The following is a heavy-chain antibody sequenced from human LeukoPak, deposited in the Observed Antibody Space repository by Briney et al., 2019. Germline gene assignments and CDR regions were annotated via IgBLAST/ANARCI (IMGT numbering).Heavy chain of an antibody. Sequence: GGSLRLSCAASGFSFRSYAMSWVRQAPGKGLEWVSSIRDDESNTYYADSVKGRFTISRDNAKNSLRLQMNSLRAEDTAVYYCVRGWAMYDYWGPGTLVTVSS. CDR1: GFSFRSYA. CDR2: IRDDESNT. CDR3: VRGWAMYDY. J-gene: IGHJ4*02. V-gene: IGHV3-23*01. D-gene: IGHD2-2*01.